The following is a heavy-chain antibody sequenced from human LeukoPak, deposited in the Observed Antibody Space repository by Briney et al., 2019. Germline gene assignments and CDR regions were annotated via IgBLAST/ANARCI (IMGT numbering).Heavy chain of an antibody. D-gene: IGHD3-22*01. J-gene: IGHJ4*02. CDR2: ISAYSGNT. CDR1: GHIFPTYG. V-gene: IGHV1-18*01. Sequence: ASLKVSCKASGHIFPTYGITWVRQAPGQGLEWMGWISAYSGNTNYAQKLQGRVTMTTDTSTSTAYMELRSLRSDDTAVYYCARGVYYYDSSGYPLDYWGQGTLITVSS. CDR3: ARGVYYYDSSGYPLDY.